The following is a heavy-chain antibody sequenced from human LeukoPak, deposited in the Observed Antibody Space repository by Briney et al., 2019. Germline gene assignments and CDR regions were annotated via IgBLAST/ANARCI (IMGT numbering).Heavy chain of an antibody. CDR2: INAGNGNT. CDR3: ARDPIGSRWPYYFDY. D-gene: IGHD6-13*01. Sequence: ASMKVSCKASGYTFTTYAMHWVRQAPGQRLEWMGWINAGNGNTKYSQKFQARVTITRDTSASTAYMEVSSLRSEDTAVYYCARDPIGSRWPYYFDYWGQGTLVTVSS. V-gene: IGHV1-3*01. CDR1: GYTFTTYA. J-gene: IGHJ4*02.